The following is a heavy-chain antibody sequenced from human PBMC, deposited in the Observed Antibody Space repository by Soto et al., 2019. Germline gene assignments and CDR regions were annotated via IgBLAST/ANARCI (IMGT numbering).Heavy chain of an antibody. CDR3: ARGESVQVPLYYYDMDV. CDR1: GFTFSSYS. D-gene: IGHD4-17*01. CDR2: ISSSSSTI. Sequence: PGGSLRLSCAASGFTFSSYSMNWVRQAPGKGLEWVSYISSSSSTIYYADSVKGRFTISRDNAKNSLYLQMNSLRAEDTAVYYCARGESVQVPLYYYDMDVWDKGTTVTVSS. V-gene: IGHV3-48*01. J-gene: IGHJ6*03.